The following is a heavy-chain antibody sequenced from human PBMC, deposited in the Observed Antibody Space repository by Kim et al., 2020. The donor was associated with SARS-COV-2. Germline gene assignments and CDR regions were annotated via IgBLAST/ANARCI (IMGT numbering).Heavy chain of an antibody. D-gene: IGHD6-13*01. J-gene: IGHJ5*02. Sequence: SVKGRFTISRDNAKNSLYLQMNSLRAEDTAVYYCARDCGSSWYRVNWFDPWGQGTLVTVSS. V-gene: IGHV3-11*06. CDR3: ARDCGSSWYRVNWFDP.